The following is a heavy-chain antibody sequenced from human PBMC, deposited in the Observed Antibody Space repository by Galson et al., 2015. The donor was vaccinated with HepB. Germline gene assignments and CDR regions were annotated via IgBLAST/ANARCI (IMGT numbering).Heavy chain of an antibody. J-gene: IGHJ4*02. D-gene: IGHD1-14*01. Sequence: ETLSLTCAVYGGSFSGYYWSWIRQPPGKGLEWIGEINHSGSTSYNPSLKSRVTISVDTSKNQFSLKLSSVTAADTAVYYCARSRNHRTKALAHWGQGTLVTVSS. V-gene: IGHV4-34*01. CDR1: GGSFSGYY. CDR2: INHSGST. CDR3: ARSRNHRTKALAH.